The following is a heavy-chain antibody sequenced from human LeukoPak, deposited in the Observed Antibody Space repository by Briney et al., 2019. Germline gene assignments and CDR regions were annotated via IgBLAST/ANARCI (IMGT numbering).Heavy chain of an antibody. V-gene: IGHV3-30*18. Sequence: PGGSLRLSCAASGFTFSNYGMHCVRQAPGKGLGWVAGISEDGINKYYADSVKARFTISRDNSNNTLFLQMNNLRADDTAVYYCAKDRETTASGTFDYWGQGALVTVSS. CDR1: GFTFSNYG. J-gene: IGHJ4*02. CDR3: AKDRETTASGTFDY. D-gene: IGHD6-13*01. CDR2: ISEDGINK.